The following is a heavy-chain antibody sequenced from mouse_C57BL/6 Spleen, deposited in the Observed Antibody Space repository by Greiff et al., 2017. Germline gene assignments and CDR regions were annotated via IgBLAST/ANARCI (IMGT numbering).Heavy chain of an antibody. J-gene: IGHJ2*01. CDR2: IYPRTGST. Sequence: VQLQQSGAELARPGASVKLSCKASGYTFTGYGISWVKQRTGQGLEWIGEIYPRTGSTYYNEKFKGKATLTADKSSSTAYMELRSLTSEDSAVYFGARENLYSNYPHYLDYWGQGTTLTVSS. CDR1: GYTFTGYG. V-gene: IGHV1-81*01. CDR3: ARENLYSNYPHYLDY. D-gene: IGHD2-5*01.